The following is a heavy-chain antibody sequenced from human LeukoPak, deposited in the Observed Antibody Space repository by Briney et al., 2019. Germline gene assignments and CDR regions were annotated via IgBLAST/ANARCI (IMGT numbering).Heavy chain of an antibody. CDR1: GYTFTGYY. CDR3: ARAPPGVGLYYFDY. V-gene: IGHV1-2*02. CDR2: INPNSGGT. J-gene: IGHJ4*02. D-gene: IGHD1-26*01. Sequence: EASVKVSCKASGYTFTGYYMHWVRQAPGQGLEWMGWINPNSGGTNYAQKFQGRVTMTRDTSISTAYMELSRLRSDDTAVYYCARAPPGVGLYYFDYWGQGTLVTVSS.